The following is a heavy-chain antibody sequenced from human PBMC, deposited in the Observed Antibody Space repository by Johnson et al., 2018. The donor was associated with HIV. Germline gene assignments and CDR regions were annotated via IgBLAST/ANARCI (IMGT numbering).Heavy chain of an antibody. Sequence: VQLVESGGGLVQPGGSLRLSCAASGFTFSSYAMSWVRQAPGKGLEWVSAISGSGGSTYYADSVKGRVTISRDNSKNTLYLQMNSLRAEDTAVYYCAREVAGDYGDSPGAFDIWGQGTMVTVSS. CDR2: ISGSGGST. J-gene: IGHJ3*02. CDR1: GFTFSSYA. D-gene: IGHD4-17*01. CDR3: AREVAGDYGDSPGAFDI. V-gene: IGHV3-23*04.